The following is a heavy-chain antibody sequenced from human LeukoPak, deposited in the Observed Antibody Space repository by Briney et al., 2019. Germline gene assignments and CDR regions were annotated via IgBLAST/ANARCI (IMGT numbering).Heavy chain of an antibody. CDR3: ARGFSSYYDFWSGYYRDAFDI. CDR2: ISYDGSNK. CDR1: GFTFSSYA. Sequence: PGGSLRLSCAASGFTFSSYAMHWVRQAPGKGLEWAAVISYDGSNKYYADSVKGRFTISRDNSKNTLYLQMNSLRAEDTAVYYCARGFSSYYDFWSGYYRDAFDIWGQGTMVTVSS. V-gene: IGHV3-30-3*01. J-gene: IGHJ3*02. D-gene: IGHD3-3*01.